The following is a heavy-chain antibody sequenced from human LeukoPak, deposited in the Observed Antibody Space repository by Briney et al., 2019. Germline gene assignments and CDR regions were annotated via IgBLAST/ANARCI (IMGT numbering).Heavy chain of an antibody. CDR2: IIPILGIA. CDR3: AREWILDRYYYYYYMDV. V-gene: IGHV1-69*02. Sequence: SVKVSCKASGGTFSSCTISWVRQAPGQGLEWMGRIIPILGIANYAQKFQGRVTITADKSTSTAYMELSSLRSEDTAVYYCAREWILDRYYYYYYMDVWGKGTTVTVSS. CDR1: GGTFSSCT. J-gene: IGHJ6*03. D-gene: IGHD3-3*01.